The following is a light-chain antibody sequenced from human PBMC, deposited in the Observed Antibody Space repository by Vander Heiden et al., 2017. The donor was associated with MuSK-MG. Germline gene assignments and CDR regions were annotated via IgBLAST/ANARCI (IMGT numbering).Light chain of an antibody. Sequence: DIQLTQSPSSLSAFVGDRVTITCQASQDISNYLNWFQQKPGKAPKLLIYDASNLETGVPSRFSGSGSATDFTLTINSLQPEDIGTYYCLQYDKAPFTFGHGTKVDFK. J-gene: IGKJ3*01. CDR1: QDISNY. CDR3: LQYDKAPFT. CDR2: DAS. V-gene: IGKV1-33*01.